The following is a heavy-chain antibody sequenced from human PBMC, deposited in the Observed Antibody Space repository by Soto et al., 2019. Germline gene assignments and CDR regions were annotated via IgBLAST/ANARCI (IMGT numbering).Heavy chain of an antibody. V-gene: IGHV1-18*01. D-gene: IGHD3-3*01. Sequence: ASVKVSCKASGYTFTSYGISWVRQAPGQGLEWMGWISAYNGNTNYAQKLQGRVTMTTDTSTSTAYMELRSLRSDDTAVYYCARDDMAIFGVVPYFDYWGQGTLVTVSS. J-gene: IGHJ4*02. CDR3: ARDDMAIFGVVPYFDY. CDR1: GYTFTSYG. CDR2: ISAYNGNT.